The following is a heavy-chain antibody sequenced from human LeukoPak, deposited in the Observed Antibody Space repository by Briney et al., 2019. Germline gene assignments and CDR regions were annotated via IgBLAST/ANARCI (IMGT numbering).Heavy chain of an antibody. V-gene: IGHV1-69*04. CDR2: IIPILGIA. Sequence: SVKVSCKASGGTFSSYAISWVRQAPGQGLEWMGRIIPILGIANYAQKFQGRVTITADKSMSTAYMELSSLRSEDTAVYYCAATYYYDSSGYYYFDYWGQGTLVTVSS. D-gene: IGHD3-22*01. CDR3: AATYYYDSSGYYYFDY. CDR1: GGTFSSYA. J-gene: IGHJ4*02.